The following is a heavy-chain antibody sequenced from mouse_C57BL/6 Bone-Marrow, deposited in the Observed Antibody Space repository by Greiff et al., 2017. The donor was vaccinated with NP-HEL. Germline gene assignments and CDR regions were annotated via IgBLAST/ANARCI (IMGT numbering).Heavy chain of an antibody. CDR3: ARGAY. CDR1: GYEFRNHW. V-gene: IGHV1-80*01. Sequence: QVELQQFGAELVKPGALAKTPCKAPGYEFRNHWQNWMTQKPGKGPEWVGQIYPGGGDPIHNGKFKDKAALTADKSSSTAYMQLSRLTSEDSAVYVSARGAYWGQGTLVTVSA. J-gene: IGHJ3*01. CDR2: IYPGGGDP.